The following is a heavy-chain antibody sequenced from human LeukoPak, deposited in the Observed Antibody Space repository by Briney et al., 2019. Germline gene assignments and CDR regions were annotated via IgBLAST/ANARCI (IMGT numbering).Heavy chain of an antibody. CDR3: ARGYGDPDHYFDY. V-gene: IGHV4-61*01. Sequence: PSETLSLTCTVSGGSVSSGSYSWTWIRQPPGKGLEWIGYVYYSGSTNYNPSLKSRLTISVDTSKNQFSLKLRSVSAADTAVYYCARGYGDPDHYFDYWGQGTLVTVSS. CDR2: VYYSGST. J-gene: IGHJ4*02. D-gene: IGHD4-17*01. CDR1: GGSVSSGSYS.